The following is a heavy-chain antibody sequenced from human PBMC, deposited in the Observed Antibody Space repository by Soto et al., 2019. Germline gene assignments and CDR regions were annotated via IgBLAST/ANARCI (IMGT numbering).Heavy chain of an antibody. Sequence: PGGSLRLSCAASGFTFSDYYMSWIRQAPGKGLEWVSYISSSSSYTNYADSVKGRFTISRDNAKNSLYLQMNSLRAEDTAVYHCARRTIAAAGEFDYWGQGTLVTVSS. CDR3: ARRTIAAAGEFDY. CDR1: GFTFSDYY. D-gene: IGHD6-13*01. V-gene: IGHV3-11*06. CDR2: ISSSSSYT. J-gene: IGHJ4*02.